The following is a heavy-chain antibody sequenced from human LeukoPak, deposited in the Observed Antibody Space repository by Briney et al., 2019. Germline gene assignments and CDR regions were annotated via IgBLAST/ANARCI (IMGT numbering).Heavy chain of an antibody. V-gene: IGHV4-31*03. CDR2: IYYSGST. J-gene: IGHJ4*02. CDR1: VGSISSGGYY. D-gene: IGHD2-21*01. Sequence: SGTLSLTRTVSVGSISSGGYYGSWIRQHPGRGLECIGYIYYSGSTYYTPSLKGRVTISVDTSKNQFQLQVSSVTAADTAVYYCARAGGVNAYCGGDCFDYWGQGTLVTVSS. CDR3: ARAGGVNAYCGGDCFDY.